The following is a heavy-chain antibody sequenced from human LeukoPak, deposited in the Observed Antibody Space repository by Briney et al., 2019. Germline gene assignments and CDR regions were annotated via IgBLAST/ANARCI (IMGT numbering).Heavy chain of an antibody. J-gene: IGHJ5*02. CDR3: ARDHLANLASRLFDP. V-gene: IGHV4-4*08. CDR2: IYSSGST. D-gene: IGHD3-3*01. CDR1: GGSISSYY. Sequence: SETLSLTCTVSGGSISSYYWSWIRQPPGKGLEWIGYIYSSGSTIYNPSLKSRVTISVDTSKNQFSLKLSSVTAADTAVYYCARDHLANLASRLFDPWGQGTLVTVSS.